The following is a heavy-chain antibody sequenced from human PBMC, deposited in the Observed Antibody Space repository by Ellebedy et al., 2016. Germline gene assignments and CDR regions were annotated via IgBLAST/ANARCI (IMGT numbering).Heavy chain of an antibody. CDR3: ARAGRGGSYLGVYYFDY. CDR1: GFTFSSYW. CDR2: INSDGSST. Sequence: GGSLRLSCAASGFTFSSYWMHWVRQAPGKGLVWVSRINSDGSSTSYADSVKGRFTISRDNAKNTLYLQMNSLRAEDTAVYYCARAGRGGSYLGVYYFDYWGQGTLVTVSS. D-gene: IGHD1-26*01. V-gene: IGHV3-74*01. J-gene: IGHJ4*02.